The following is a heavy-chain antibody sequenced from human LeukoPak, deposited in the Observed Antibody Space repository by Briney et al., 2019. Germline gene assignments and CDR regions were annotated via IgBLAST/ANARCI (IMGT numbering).Heavy chain of an antibody. CDR3: ARDVGSGSYFDY. V-gene: IGHV4-34*01. CDR1: GGSFSGYY. Sequence: SETLSLTCAVYGGSFSGYYWSWIRQPPGKGLEWIGEINHSGSLNYNPSLKRRVTISVDTSKNQFSLKLSSVTAADTAVYYCARDVGSGSYFDYWGQGTLVTVSS. CDR2: INHSGSL. J-gene: IGHJ4*02. D-gene: IGHD3-10*01.